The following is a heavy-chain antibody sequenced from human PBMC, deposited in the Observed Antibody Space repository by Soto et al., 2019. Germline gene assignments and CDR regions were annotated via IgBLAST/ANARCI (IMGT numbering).Heavy chain of an antibody. J-gene: IGHJ4*02. CDR1: GYTFTSYY. CDR3: ARDRGIVVVTATLDY. D-gene: IGHD2-21*02. CDR2: INPSGGST. Sequence: AASVKVSCKASGYTFTSYYMHWVRQAPGQGLEWMGIINPSGGSTSYAQKFQGRVTMTRDTSTSTVYMELSSLRSEDTAVYYCARDRGIVVVTATLDYWGQGTLVTVSS. V-gene: IGHV1-46*01.